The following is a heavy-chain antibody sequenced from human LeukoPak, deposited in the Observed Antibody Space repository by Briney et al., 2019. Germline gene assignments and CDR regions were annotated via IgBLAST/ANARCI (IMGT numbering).Heavy chain of an antibody. CDR3: ARDEFRTGTTKYYYYMDV. CDR2: IYHSGST. Sequence: SETLSLTRTVSGGSISSSSYYWSWIRQPPGKGLEWIGYIYHSGSTYYNPSLKSRVTISVDRSKNQFSLKLSSVTAADTAVYYCARDEFRTGTTKYYYYMDVWGKGTTVTVSS. V-gene: IGHV4-30-2*01. D-gene: IGHD1-7*01. CDR1: GGSISSSSYY. J-gene: IGHJ6*03.